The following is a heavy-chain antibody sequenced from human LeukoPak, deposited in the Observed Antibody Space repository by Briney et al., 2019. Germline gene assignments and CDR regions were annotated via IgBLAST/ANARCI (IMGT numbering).Heavy chain of an antibody. D-gene: IGHD4-17*01. CDR1: GGSISSYY. V-gene: IGHV4-4*07. Sequence: SETLSLTCTVSGGSISSYYWSWIRQPAGKGLEWIGRIYTSGSTNYNPSLKSRVTMSVDTSKNQFSLKLSSVAAADTAVYYCARVGAVTTYYYYYYMDVWGKGTTVTVSS. CDR2: IYTSGST. CDR3: ARVGAVTTYYYYYYMDV. J-gene: IGHJ6*03.